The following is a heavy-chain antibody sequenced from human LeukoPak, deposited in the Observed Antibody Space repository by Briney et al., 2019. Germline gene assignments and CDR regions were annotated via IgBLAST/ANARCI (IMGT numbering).Heavy chain of an antibody. CDR3: ARDMSRVPGYPGDGMNV. V-gene: IGHV4-4*02. Sequence: SETLSLTCAVSGGSITSANWWSWVRQPPGKGLEWIGEIYHSEYTNYNPSLKSRVTIPVDKSKNQFFLKLNSVTAADTAAYYCARDMSRVPGYPGDGMNVWGQGTTVIVSS. CDR2: IYHSEYT. CDR1: GGSITSANW. J-gene: IGHJ6*02. D-gene: IGHD3-16*02.